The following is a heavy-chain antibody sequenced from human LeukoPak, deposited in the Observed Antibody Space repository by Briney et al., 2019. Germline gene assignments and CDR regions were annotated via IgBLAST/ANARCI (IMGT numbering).Heavy chain of an antibody. V-gene: IGHV3-21*01. J-gene: IGHJ4*02. D-gene: IGHD2-2*01. CDR1: GFTFSSYS. Sequence: GGSLRLSCAASGFTFSSYSMNWVRQAPGKGLEWVSSISSSSSYIYYADSVKGRFTISRDNAKNSLYLQMNSLRAEDTAVYYCASSTSFYYSDYWGQGTLVTVSS. CDR2: ISSSSSYI. CDR3: ASSTSFYYSDY.